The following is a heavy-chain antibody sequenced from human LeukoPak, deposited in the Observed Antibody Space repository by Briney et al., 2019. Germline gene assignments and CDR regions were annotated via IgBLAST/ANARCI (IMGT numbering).Heavy chain of an antibody. Sequence: GGSLRLSCAASGFTFSSYGMHWVRQAPGKGLEWVAFIRYDGSNKYYADSVKGRFTISRDNSKNTLYLQMNSLRAEDTAVYYCAKDHPPYEQLYRELDYWGQGTLDTVSS. J-gene: IGHJ4*02. D-gene: IGHD2-2*02. V-gene: IGHV3-30*02. CDR3: AKDHPPYEQLYRELDY. CDR2: IRYDGSNK. CDR1: GFTFSSYG.